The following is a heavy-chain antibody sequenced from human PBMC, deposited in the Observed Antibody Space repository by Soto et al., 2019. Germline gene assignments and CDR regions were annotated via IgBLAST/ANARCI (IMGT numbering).Heavy chain of an antibody. CDR1: GFTVNSHY. CDR2: IYKGGGT. V-gene: IGHV3-53*01. Sequence: GVLRLSCAASGFTVNSHYMSWVLQGPGKGLEWVSVIYKGGGTFYADSVKGRFTISRDNSKNTVFLQMNSLRAEDTAVYYCASTRDSGTSYYFDYWGQGTLVTVSS. J-gene: IGHJ4*02. D-gene: IGHD1-26*01. CDR3: ASTRDSGTSYYFDY.